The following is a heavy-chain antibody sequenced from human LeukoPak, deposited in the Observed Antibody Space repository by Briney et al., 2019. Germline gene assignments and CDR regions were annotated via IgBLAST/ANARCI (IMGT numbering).Heavy chain of an antibody. CDR2: IYTSGST. V-gene: IGHV4-4*07. D-gene: IGHD2-2*01. CDR1: GGSISSYY. CDR3: ARSLDIVVVPAAIQGFDP. J-gene: IGHJ5*02. Sequence: PSETLSLTCTVSGGSISSYYWSWIRQPAGKGLEWIGRIYTSGSTNYNPSLKSRVTMSVDTSKNQFSLKLSSVTAADTAVYYCARSLDIVVVPAAIQGFDPRGQGTLVTVSS.